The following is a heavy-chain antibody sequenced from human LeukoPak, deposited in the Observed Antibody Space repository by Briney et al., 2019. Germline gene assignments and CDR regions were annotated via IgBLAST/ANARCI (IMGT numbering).Heavy chain of an antibody. Sequence: ASVKVSCKASGGTFISYAISWVRQAPGQGLEWMGWINAYNDNTNYAQKFQGRVTMTTDTSTSTAYMELSSLRSEDTAVYYCATTPYIVVVPAATPPWFDPWGQGTLVTVSS. CDR3: ATTPYIVVVPAATPPWFDP. V-gene: IGHV1-18*01. J-gene: IGHJ5*02. CDR2: INAYNDNT. D-gene: IGHD2-2*01. CDR1: GGTFISYA.